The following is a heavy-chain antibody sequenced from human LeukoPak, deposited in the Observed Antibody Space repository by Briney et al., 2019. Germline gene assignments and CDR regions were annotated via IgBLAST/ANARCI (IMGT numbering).Heavy chain of an antibody. D-gene: IGHD6-13*01. CDR2: ISGSSYYI. J-gene: IGHJ2*01. V-gene: IGHV3-21*01. Sequence: IPGGSLRLSCAASGFTFSSYSMNWVRQAPGKGLEWVSSISGSSYYIYYADSVKGRFTISRDNAKNSLYLQMNSLRAEDTAVYYCAKVLRDSSSSPLYWYFDLWGRGTLVTVSS. CDR1: GFTFSSYS. CDR3: AKVLRDSSSSPLYWYFDL.